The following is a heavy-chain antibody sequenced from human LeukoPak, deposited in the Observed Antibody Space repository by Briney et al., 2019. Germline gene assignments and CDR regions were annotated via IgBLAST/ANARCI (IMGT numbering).Heavy chain of an antibody. CDR1: GFTFSSYW. J-gene: IGHJ4*02. V-gene: IGHV3-7*01. CDR3: ASLAVAGTPFDY. Sequence: PGGSLRLSCAASGFTFSSYWMSWVRQAPGTGLEWVANIKQDGSEKYYVDSVKGRFTISRDNAKNSLYLQMNSLRAEDTAVYYCASLAVAGTPFDYWGQGTLVTVSS. D-gene: IGHD6-19*01. CDR2: IKQDGSEK.